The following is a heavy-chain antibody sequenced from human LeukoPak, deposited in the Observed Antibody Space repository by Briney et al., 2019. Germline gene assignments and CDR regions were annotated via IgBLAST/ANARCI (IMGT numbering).Heavy chain of an antibody. CDR3: AKDLYYGYYFDY. CDR2: ISNDGGNK. Sequence: GRSPRLSPAASAFTSTGNGLHSARPASGKGLESVALISNDGGNKRYAGSGKGRFTISRDNSEKMLYLQMNSLRAEDTAVYYCAKDLYYGYYFDYWGQGTLVTVS. CDR1: AFTSTGNG. V-gene: IGHV3-30*18. J-gene: IGHJ4*02. D-gene: IGHD3-16*01.